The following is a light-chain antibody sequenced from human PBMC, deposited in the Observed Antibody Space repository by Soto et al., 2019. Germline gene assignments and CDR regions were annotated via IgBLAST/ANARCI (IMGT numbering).Light chain of an antibody. V-gene: IGLV2-14*01. Sequence: QSALTQPASVSGSPGQSITFSCTGTTGAVGGYNYVSWYQQHPGKAPKFMIYDVSNRPSGVSNRFSGSKSGNTASLTISGLQAEDEADYYCCSYTTSNTRQIVFGTGTKLTVL. CDR1: TGAVGGYNY. J-gene: IGLJ1*01. CDR2: DVS. CDR3: CSYTTSNTRQIV.